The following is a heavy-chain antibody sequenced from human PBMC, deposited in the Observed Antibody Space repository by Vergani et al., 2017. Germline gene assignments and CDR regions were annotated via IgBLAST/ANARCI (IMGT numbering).Heavy chain of an antibody. V-gene: IGHV1-2*02. CDR3: ARGVFSPGYSYGLSGDY. CDR2: INPNSGGT. Sequence: QVQLVQSGAEVKKPGASVKVSCKASGYTFTGYYMHWVRQAPGQGLEWMGWINPNSGGTNYAQKFQGRVTMTRDTSISTAYMELSRLRSDDTAVYYCARGVFSPGYSYGLSGDYWGQGTLVTVSS. J-gene: IGHJ4*02. CDR1: GYTFTGYY. D-gene: IGHD5-18*01.